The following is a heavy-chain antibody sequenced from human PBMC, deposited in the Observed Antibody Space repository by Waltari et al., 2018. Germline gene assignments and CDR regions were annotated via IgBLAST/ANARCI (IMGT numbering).Heavy chain of an antibody. J-gene: IGHJ4*02. Sequence: QVQLQESGPGLVKPSETLSLTCAVSGYSISSGYYWGWIRQPPGKGLEGIGSIYHSGSTYYNPSLKSRVTISVDTSKNQFSLKLSSVTAADTAVYYCATAERSIDYWGQGTLVTVSS. CDR3: ATAERSIDY. CDR1: GYSISSGYY. V-gene: IGHV4-38-2*01. CDR2: IYHSGST. D-gene: IGHD1-1*01.